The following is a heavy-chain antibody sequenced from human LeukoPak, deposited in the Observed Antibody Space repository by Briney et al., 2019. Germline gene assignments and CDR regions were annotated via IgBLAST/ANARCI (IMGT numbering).Heavy chain of an antibody. CDR3: ARGLVVGAGRFDP. CDR1: GGSMTNYY. CDR2: IFYTGNT. Sequence: SESLSLTCTVSGGSMTNYYWSWIRQTPRKGLEWMGYIFYTGNTDYNPSLKSRLTISVDTPKNQFSLNLRSVTTADTGVYFCARGLVVGAGRFDPWGQGTLAIVSS. J-gene: IGHJ5*02. V-gene: IGHV4-59*01. D-gene: IGHD3-22*01.